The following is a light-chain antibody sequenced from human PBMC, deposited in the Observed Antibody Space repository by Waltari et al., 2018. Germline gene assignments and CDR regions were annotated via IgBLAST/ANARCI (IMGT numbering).Light chain of an antibody. CDR1: RSAVGGFNY. Sequence: QSALTQPASVSEPPGQSITIPCTGPRSAVGGFNYASWYQQHPGKAPKLLIYEVNNRPSGVSNRFSGSKSGNTASLTISGLQAEDEADYYCSSYTSSRTLVFGGGTKLTVL. V-gene: IGLV2-14*01. CDR3: SSYTSSRTLV. CDR2: EVN. J-gene: IGLJ2*01.